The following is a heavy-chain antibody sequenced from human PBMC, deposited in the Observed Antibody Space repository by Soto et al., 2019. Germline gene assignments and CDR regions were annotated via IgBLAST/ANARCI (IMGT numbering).Heavy chain of an antibody. V-gene: IGHV1-58*01. CDR2: IVVGSGNT. J-gene: IGHJ4*02. CDR1: GFTFTSSA. CDR3: AAGDYYYDSSGYGY. D-gene: IGHD3-22*01. Sequence: VKVSCTASGFTFTSSAVQWVRQARGQRLEWIGWIVVGSGNTNYAQKFQERVTITRDMSTSTAYMELSSLRSEDTAVYYCAAGDYYYDSSGYGYWGQGTLVTVSS.